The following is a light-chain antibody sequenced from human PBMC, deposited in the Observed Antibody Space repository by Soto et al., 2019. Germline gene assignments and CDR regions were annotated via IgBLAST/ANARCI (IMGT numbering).Light chain of an antibody. V-gene: IGKV2-28*01. CDR2: LGS. Sequence: DIVITQSPLSLPVTPGEPASISCRSSQSLLHSNGYNYLDWYLQKPGQSPQLLIYLGSNRASGVPDRFSGSGSGTDFTLKISRVEAEDVGVYYCMQATHWPITFGQGTRLEIK. J-gene: IGKJ5*01. CDR1: QSLLHSNGYNY. CDR3: MQATHWPIT.